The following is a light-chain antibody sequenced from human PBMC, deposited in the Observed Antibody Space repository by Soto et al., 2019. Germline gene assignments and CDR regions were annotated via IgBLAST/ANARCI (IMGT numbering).Light chain of an antibody. CDR2: AS. J-gene: IGKJ3*01. V-gene: IGKV3-20*01. CDR3: QRYGTSAL. Sequence: EIVLTQSPGTLSLSPGERATLSCRASQSVSDSYLAWYQQKPGQAPRLLIYASSRATGIPHRFSGSGAGTDLTVTIRRLEPEDFALYYGQRYGTSALFGTGTKVDIK. CDR1: QSVSDSY.